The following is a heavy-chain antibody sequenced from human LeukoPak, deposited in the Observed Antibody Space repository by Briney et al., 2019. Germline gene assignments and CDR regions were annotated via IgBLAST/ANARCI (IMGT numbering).Heavy chain of an antibody. Sequence: ASVKVSCRASGYTFTAYYLHWVRQAPGQGLEWMGWINPYSGGTNYAQNFQGRVTMTRDTSISTAYMELSGLRSDDTAVYYCARLVPYGSGSHCFNCWGQGTLVTVSS. CDR2: INPYSGGT. D-gene: IGHD3-10*01. CDR3: ARLVPYGSGSHCFNC. CDR1: GYTFTAYY. V-gene: IGHV1-2*02. J-gene: IGHJ4*02.